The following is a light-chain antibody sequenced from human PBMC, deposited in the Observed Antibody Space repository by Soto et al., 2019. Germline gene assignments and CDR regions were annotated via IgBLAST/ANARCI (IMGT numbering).Light chain of an antibody. CDR3: HQYNSWPLT. CDR2: ESS. CDR1: QSVGGN. J-gene: IGKJ4*01. V-gene: IGKV3-15*01. Sequence: EIVMTQSPVPLSVSPGERATLSCRASQSVGGNLAWFQQKPGQAPRLLIYESSTRATGIPDRFSGSGSGTEFTLNISSLQSEDFAVYYCHQYNSWPLTFGGGTKLEIK.